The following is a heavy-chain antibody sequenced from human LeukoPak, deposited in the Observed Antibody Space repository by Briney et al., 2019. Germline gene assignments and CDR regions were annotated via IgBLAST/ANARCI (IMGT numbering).Heavy chain of an antibody. D-gene: IGHD3-3*01. Sequence: PERTLRLSCVASGFTFSSYGMHWVRQAPGKGLEWVALIWHDGSYKYFADSVLGRFTLSRDISKNTVYLEMNSLRPEDTAVYYCARDKDFYSDYWGQGTLVTVSS. CDR3: ARDKDFYSDY. V-gene: IGHV3-33*01. CDR1: GFTFSSYG. CDR2: IWHDGSYK. J-gene: IGHJ4*02.